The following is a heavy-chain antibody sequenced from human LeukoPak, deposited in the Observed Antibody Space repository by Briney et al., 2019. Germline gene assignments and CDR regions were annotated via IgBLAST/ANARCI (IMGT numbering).Heavy chain of an antibody. CDR3: AREITMIVVVPEYFDY. V-gene: IGHV4-39*07. J-gene: IGHJ4*02. Sequence: SETLSLTCTVSGGSISSSSYYWGWIRQPPGKGLEWIGSIYYSGSTYYNPSLKSRVTISVDTSKNQFSLKLSSVTAADTAVYYCAREITMIVVVPEYFDYWGQGTLVTVSS. CDR2: IYYSGST. CDR1: GGSISSSSYY. D-gene: IGHD3-22*01.